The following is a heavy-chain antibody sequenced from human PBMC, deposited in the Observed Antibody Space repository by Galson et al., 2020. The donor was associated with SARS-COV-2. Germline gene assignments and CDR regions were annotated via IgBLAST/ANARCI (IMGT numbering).Heavy chain of an antibody. CDR3: TRRDITGVDY. J-gene: IGHJ4*02. CDR1: GYTFTSYG. Sequence: GESLKISCKALGYTFTSYGINWVRQAPGQGPEWMGRITTYNGKTNYAPKLEGRVTMTADTSTSTVYMELRSLISDDTAVYYCTRRDITGVDYWAREPWSPSPQ. CDR2: ITTYNGKT. D-gene: IGHD1-20*01. V-gene: IGHV1-18*04.